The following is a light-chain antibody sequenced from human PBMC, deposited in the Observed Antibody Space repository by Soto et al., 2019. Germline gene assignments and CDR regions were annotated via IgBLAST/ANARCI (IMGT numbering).Light chain of an antibody. CDR2: GAS. CDR3: QQYNNWPEGIT. J-gene: IGKJ3*01. V-gene: IGKV3-15*01. CDR1: QSVSSN. Sequence: EIVMTQSPATLSVSPGERATLSCRASQSVSSNLAWYQQKPGQAPRLLIYGASTRATGIPARFSGSGSGTEFTLTISRLQSEDFAVYYCQQYNNWPEGITFGPGTKVDIK.